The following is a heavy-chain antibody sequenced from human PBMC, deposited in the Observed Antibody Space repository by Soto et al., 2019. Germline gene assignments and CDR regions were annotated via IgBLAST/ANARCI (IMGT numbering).Heavy chain of an antibody. V-gene: IGHV1-69*01. CDR1: GGTFSSYA. CDR3: ARWGYSSSGGDYYYGMDV. Sequence: QVQLVQSGAEVKKPGSSVKVSCKASGGTFSSYAISWVRQAPGQGLEWMGGIIPIFGTANYAQKFQGRVMITADESTSTAYMELSSLRSEDTAVYYCARWGYSSSGGDYYYGMDVWGQGTTVTVSS. CDR2: IIPIFGTA. D-gene: IGHD6-6*01. J-gene: IGHJ6*02.